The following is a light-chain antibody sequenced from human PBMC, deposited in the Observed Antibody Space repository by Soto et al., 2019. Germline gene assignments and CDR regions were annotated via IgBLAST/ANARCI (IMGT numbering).Light chain of an antibody. CDR3: CSYAGSYTVV. CDR2: GNN. CDR1: SSNIGAHFD. J-gene: IGLJ2*01. V-gene: IGLV1-40*01. Sequence: QSVLTQPPSVSGAPGQRVTISCTGTSSNIGAHFDVHWYQQLPGAAPKLLIYGNNNRPSGVPDRFSGSKSGTSASLVITGLQSEDEADYYCCSYAGSYTVVFGGGTKLTVL.